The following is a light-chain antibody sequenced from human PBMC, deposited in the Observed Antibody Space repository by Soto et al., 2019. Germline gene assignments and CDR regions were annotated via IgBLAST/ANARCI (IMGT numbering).Light chain of an antibody. CDR3: SSYTRSSTRV. Sequence: QSALTQPASVSGSPGQSITNSCTGTSSDVGGYNYVSWYQQHPGKAPKLMIYEVSNRPSGVSTRFSGSKSGNTASLTISGLQAEDEADYYCSSYTRSSTRVFGGGTKVTVL. J-gene: IGLJ3*02. V-gene: IGLV2-14*01. CDR2: EVS. CDR1: SSDVGGYNY.